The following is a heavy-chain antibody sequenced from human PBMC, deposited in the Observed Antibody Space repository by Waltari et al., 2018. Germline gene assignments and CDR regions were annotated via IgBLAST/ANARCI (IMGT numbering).Heavy chain of an antibody. V-gene: IGHV3-33*06. CDR3: VKTITDSSSDAFDH. D-gene: IGHD6-6*01. Sequence: QVQLVESGGGVVQPGRSLRLSCVASGFIFNAYGMHWVRQAPGKGLEWVAVIWHDGSNKYYADSVKGRFTVSRDNSKNTLYLQMNTLRVDDTAVYYCVKTITDSSSDAFDHWGRGSLVTVSS. CDR2: IWHDGSNK. CDR1: GFIFNAYG. J-gene: IGHJ4*02.